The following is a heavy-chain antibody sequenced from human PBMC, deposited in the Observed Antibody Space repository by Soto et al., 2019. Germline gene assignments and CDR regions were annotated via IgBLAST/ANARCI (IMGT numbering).Heavy chain of an antibody. J-gene: IGHJ3*02. CDR1: GFTVSSNY. D-gene: IGHD6-25*01. CDR2: LYSGGIT. CDR3: ARDNRGSEGAFDI. V-gene: IGHV3-66*01. Sequence: EVQLVESGGGLVQPGGSLRLSCAASGFTVSSNYMSWVRQAPGQGLEWVSVLYSGGITYYSDSMKGRFTISRDNSKITLYLQMSSLRAEDTAVYYCARDNRGSEGAFDIWGQGTMVTVSS.